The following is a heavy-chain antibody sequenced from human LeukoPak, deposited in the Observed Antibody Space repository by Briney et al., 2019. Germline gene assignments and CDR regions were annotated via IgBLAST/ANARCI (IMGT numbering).Heavy chain of an antibody. CDR3: ARGHYGLDY. J-gene: IGHJ4*02. V-gene: IGHV3-21*04. Sequence: PGGSLRLSCAASGFTFSTYSMNWVRQAPGKGLEWVSSISSDSNYIYYADSVKGRFTISRDNAKDSLYLHMNTLRAEDTAVYYCARGHYGLDYWGQGNLVTVSS. D-gene: IGHD3-10*01. CDR2: ISSDSNYI. CDR1: GFTFSTYS.